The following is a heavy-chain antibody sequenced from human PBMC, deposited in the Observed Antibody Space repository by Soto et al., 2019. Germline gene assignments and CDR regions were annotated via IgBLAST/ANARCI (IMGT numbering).Heavy chain of an antibody. Sequence: QVQLVESGGGVVQPGRSLRLSCAASGFTFSTYGMHWVRQAPGKGLEWVAVIWYDGSNEYYADSVKGRFTISRDNSKNTLYLQMNSLRAEDTGVYYCARGINSRWDQGWFDPWGQGTLVTVSS. CDR2: IWYDGSNE. D-gene: IGHD6-13*01. CDR3: ARGINSRWDQGWFDP. V-gene: IGHV3-33*01. CDR1: GFTFSTYG. J-gene: IGHJ5*02.